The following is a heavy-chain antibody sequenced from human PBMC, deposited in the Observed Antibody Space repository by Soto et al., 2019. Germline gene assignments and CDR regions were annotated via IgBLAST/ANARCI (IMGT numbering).Heavy chain of an antibody. Sequence: QVQLQESGPGLVKPSQTLSLTCTVSGGSIRSGDYYWSWIRQPPGKGLEWIGYIYYSGSTSYNPSLKRRVTITVITRKYPVARQRSSVKAANPAVYYCATHGYPQSRNGGWGQGTTVTVSS. CDR3: ATHGYPQSRNGG. D-gene: IGHD5-12*01. J-gene: IGHJ6*02. CDR2: IYYSGST. CDR1: GGSIRSGDYY. V-gene: IGHV4-30-4*01.